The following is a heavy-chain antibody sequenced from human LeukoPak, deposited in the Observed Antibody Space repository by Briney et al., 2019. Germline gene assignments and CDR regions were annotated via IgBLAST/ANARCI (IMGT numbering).Heavy chain of an antibody. Sequence: PSETLSLTCAVYGGSFSGYYWSWIRQPPGKGLEWIGEINHSGSTNYNPSLKSRVTISVDTSKNQFSLKPSSVTAADTAVYYCARGYCSSTSCYMLFDYWGQGTLVTVSS. V-gene: IGHV4-34*01. CDR3: ARGYCSSTSCYMLFDY. J-gene: IGHJ4*02. CDR1: GGSFSGYY. D-gene: IGHD2-2*02. CDR2: INHSGST.